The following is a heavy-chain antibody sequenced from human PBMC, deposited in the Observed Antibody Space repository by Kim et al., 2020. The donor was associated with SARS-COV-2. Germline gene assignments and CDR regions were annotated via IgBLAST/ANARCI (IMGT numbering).Heavy chain of an antibody. CDR1: GFTFSSYS. CDR3: ARDLGATSSSLAFDI. J-gene: IGHJ3*02. CDR2: ISSSSSYI. V-gene: IGHV3-21*01. Sequence: GGSLRLSCAASGFTFSSYSMNWVRQAPGKGLEWVSSISSSSSYIYYADSVKGRFTISRDNAKNSLYLQMNSLRAEDTAVYYCARDLGATSSSLAFDIWGQGTMVTVSS. D-gene: IGHD1-26*01.